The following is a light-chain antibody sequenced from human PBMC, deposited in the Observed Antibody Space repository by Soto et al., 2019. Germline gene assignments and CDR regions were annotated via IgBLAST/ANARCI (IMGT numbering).Light chain of an antibody. CDR3: QQYNAYPWT. CDR1: QSISTW. V-gene: IGKV1-5*03. J-gene: IGKJ1*01. Sequence: DIQLTQTPSTLSASLGDRVTITCRASQSISTWLAWYQQKPGRAPKLLIYKASSLQSDVPSGFSGSGSGTEFTLTISSLQPDDYATYYCQQYNAYPWTFGQGTKVDI. CDR2: KAS.